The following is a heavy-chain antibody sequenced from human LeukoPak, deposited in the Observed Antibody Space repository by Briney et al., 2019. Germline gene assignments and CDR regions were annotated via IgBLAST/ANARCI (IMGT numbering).Heavy chain of an antibody. CDR3: ARVGLGDFWSGQVPYYYYYYYMDV. D-gene: IGHD3-3*01. J-gene: IGHJ6*03. CDR1: GASISSGSNS. V-gene: IGHV4-61*02. CDR2: INTSGTT. Sequence: SQTLSLTCTVSGASISSGSNSWGWIRQPAGKGLEWIGRINTSGTTNYSPSLKSRVTMSIDTSKNQFSLKLSSVTAADTAVYYCARVGLGDFWSGQVPYYYYYYYMDVWGKGTTVTVSS.